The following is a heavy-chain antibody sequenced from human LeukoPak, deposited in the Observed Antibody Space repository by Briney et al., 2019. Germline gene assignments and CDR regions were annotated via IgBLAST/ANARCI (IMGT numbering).Heavy chain of an antibody. J-gene: IGHJ5*02. CDR1: GGTFSSYA. Sequence: SVTVSCKASGGTFSSYAISWVRQAPGQGLEWMGGIIPSFGTANYAQKFQGRVTITADESTSTAYMELSSLRSEDTAVYYCARDWAYSSSPYNWFDPWGQGTLVTVSS. D-gene: IGHD6-6*01. V-gene: IGHV1-69*13. CDR3: ARDWAYSSSPYNWFDP. CDR2: IIPSFGTA.